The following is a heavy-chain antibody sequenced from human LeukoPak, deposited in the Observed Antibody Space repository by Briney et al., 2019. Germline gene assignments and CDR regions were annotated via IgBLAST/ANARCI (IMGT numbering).Heavy chain of an antibody. J-gene: IGHJ4*02. Sequence: PGGSLRLSCAASGFTFSSYGMHWVRQAPGKGLEWVAFIRYDGSNKYYADSVKGRFTISRDNSKNTLYLQMNSLRAEDMAVYYCATNYYYDFWSGYYGYYFDYWGQGTLVTVSS. CDR1: GFTFSSYG. D-gene: IGHD3-3*01. CDR3: ATNYYYDFWSGYYGYYFDY. V-gene: IGHV3-30*02. CDR2: IRYDGSNK.